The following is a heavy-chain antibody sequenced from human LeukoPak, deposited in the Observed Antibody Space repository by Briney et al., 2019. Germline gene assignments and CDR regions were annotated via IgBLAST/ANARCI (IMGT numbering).Heavy chain of an antibody. CDR3: ARDFSGVTMVRGALQGFDP. V-gene: IGHV4-39*07. CDR2: IYYSGST. CDR1: GGSISSSSYY. D-gene: IGHD3-10*01. Sequence: SETLSLTCTVSGGSISSSSYYWGWIRQPPGKGLEWIGSIYYSGSTYYNPSLKSRVTISVDTSKNQFSLKLSSVTAADTAVYYCARDFSGVTMVRGALQGFDPWGQGTLVTVSS. J-gene: IGHJ5*02.